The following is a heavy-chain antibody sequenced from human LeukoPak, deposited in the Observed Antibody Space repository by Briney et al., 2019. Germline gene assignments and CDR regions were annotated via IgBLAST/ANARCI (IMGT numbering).Heavy chain of an antibody. Sequence: SETLSLTCTVSGGSIRSSSYYWGWIRQPPGKGLEWVGTGYYSGTTYYNPSLKSRVTISVDTSKNQFSLKLRPVSAADTAVYYCARGRRGSGAFDIWGQGTMVNVSS. CDR3: ARGRRGSGAFDI. CDR1: GGSIRSSSYY. D-gene: IGHD3-10*01. J-gene: IGHJ3*02. CDR2: GYYSGTT. V-gene: IGHV4-39*01.